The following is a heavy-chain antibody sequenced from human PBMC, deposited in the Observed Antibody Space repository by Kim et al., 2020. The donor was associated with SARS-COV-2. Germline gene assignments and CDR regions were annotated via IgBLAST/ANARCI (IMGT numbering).Heavy chain of an antibody. Sequence: GSPNNNPSLKSRVTISVDTSKNQFSLKLSSVTAADTAVYYCARGIAHIDYWGQGTLVTVSS. J-gene: IGHJ4*02. CDR2: GSP. CDR3: ARGIAHIDY. D-gene: IGHD6-13*01. V-gene: IGHV4-34*01.